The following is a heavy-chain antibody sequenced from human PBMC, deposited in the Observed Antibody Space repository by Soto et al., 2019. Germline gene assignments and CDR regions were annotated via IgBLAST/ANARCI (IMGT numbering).Heavy chain of an antibody. Sequence: QVQLQQWGAGLLKPSETLSLTCAVYGGSFSGYYWSWIRQPPGKGLEWIGEINHSGSTNYNPSLKSRVTISVDTSKNQFSLKLSSVTAADTAVYYCAGIAAAGHLVPDYWGQGTQVTVSS. CDR1: GGSFSGYY. J-gene: IGHJ4*02. D-gene: IGHD6-13*01. CDR2: INHSGST. V-gene: IGHV4-34*01. CDR3: AGIAAAGHLVPDY.